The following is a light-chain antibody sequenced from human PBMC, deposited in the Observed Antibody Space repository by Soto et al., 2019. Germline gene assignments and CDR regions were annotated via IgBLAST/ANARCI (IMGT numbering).Light chain of an antibody. CDR1: TSDVGRYNY. CDR2: DVS. V-gene: IGLV2-14*01. J-gene: IGLJ2*01. CDR3: ISYTTTSTLVL. Sequence: QSALTQPASVSGSPGQSITISCTGTTSDVGRYNYVSWYQQHPGKAPKLMIYDVSNRPSGVSNRFSGSKSGNTASLTISGLQAEDEADYYCISYTTTSTLVLFGGGTKLTVL.